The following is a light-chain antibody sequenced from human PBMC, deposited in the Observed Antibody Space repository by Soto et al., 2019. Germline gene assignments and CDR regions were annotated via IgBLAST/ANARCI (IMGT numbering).Light chain of an antibody. CDR1: SSNIGAGYD. V-gene: IGLV1-40*01. Sequence: QSVLTQPPSVSGAPGQRVTISCTGSSSNIGAGYDVHWYQQLPGTAPKLLIYGNSNRPSGVPDRFSGSKSGTSASLAITGLQAEDKADYSCQSYDSSLSAYVFGTGTKVTVL. CDR3: QSYDSSLSAYV. CDR2: GNS. J-gene: IGLJ1*01.